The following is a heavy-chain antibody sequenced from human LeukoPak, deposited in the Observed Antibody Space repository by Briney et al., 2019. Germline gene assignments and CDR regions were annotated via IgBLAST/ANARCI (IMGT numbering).Heavy chain of an antibody. Sequence: LSLTCTVSXGSISSYYWSWVRQPPGKGLEWIGYIYYSGSTNYNPSLKSRVTISVDTSKNQFSLKLSSVTAADTAVYYCASGDLEAGYFDYWGQGTLVTVSS. D-gene: IGHD6-13*01. V-gene: IGHV4-59*01. J-gene: IGHJ4*02. CDR2: IYYSGST. CDR3: ASGDLEAGYFDY. CDR1: XGSISSYY.